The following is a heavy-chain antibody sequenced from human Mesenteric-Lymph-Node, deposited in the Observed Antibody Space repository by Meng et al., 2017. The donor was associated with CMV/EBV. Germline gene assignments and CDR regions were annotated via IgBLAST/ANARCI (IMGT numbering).Heavy chain of an antibody. D-gene: IGHD2-2*01. CDR2: IYPGDSDT. Sequence: KVSCKASGYSFTSYWIAWVRQMPGKGLEWMGVIYPGDSDTKYSPSFQGQVTILADNSLTTAYLQWSSLKASDTAMYYCARGPSSTLYPLWLDYWGRGTLVTVSS. V-gene: IGHV5-51*01. J-gene: IGHJ4*02. CDR3: ARGPSSTLYPLWLDY. CDR1: GYSFTSYW.